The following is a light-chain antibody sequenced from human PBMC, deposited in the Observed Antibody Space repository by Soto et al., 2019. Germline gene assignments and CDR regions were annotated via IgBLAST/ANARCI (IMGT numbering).Light chain of an antibody. Sequence: DIQMTQSPSTLSASVGDRVTITCRASQSISNRLAWYQQKPGTAPKLLIYDASSLETGVPSRFSGSGSGTDFTLTISSLQPEDFATYYCQQYDNLPLIFGQGTRLEI. J-gene: IGKJ5*01. V-gene: IGKV1-33*01. CDR3: QQYDNLPLI. CDR1: QSISNR. CDR2: DAS.